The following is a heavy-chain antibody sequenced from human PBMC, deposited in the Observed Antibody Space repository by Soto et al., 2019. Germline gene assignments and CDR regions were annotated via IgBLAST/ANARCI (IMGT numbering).Heavy chain of an antibody. D-gene: IGHD1-7*01. V-gene: IGHV4-4*02. J-gene: IGHJ4*02. Sequence: SETLSLTCAVSGGSFTSNNWWTCVRQPPGQGLEWIGEIYRTGSTNYNPSLKSRVTISLDKSENQFFLKVTSLTAADTAVYYCASRDPGTSVDYWGQGTLVTVSS. CDR3: ASRDPGTSVDY. CDR1: GGSFTSNNW. CDR2: IYRTGST.